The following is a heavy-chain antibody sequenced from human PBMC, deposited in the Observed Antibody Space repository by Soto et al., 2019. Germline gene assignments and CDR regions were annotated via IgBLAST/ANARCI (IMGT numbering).Heavy chain of an antibody. CDR3: ARYPKRYCSSTSCYRTYNWFDP. Sequence: QVQLVQSGAEVKKPGSSVKVSCKASGGTFTSYAISWVRQAPGQGLEWMGGIIPIFGTANYAQKFQGRVTITADKSTTTAYMELSSLRSEDTAVYYCARYPKRYCSSTSCYRTYNWFDPWGQGTLVTVSS. J-gene: IGHJ5*02. D-gene: IGHD2-2*01. V-gene: IGHV1-69*06. CDR2: IIPIFGTA. CDR1: GGTFTSYA.